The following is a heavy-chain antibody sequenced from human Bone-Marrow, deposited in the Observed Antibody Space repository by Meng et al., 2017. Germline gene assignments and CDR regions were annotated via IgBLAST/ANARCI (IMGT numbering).Heavy chain of an antibody. CDR3: ARDRRIAVAGTTNYYYGMDV. Sequence: GSLRLSCAVSGGSISSSNWWSWVRQPPGKGLEWIGEIYHSGSTNYNPSLKSRVTISVDKSKNQLSLKLSSVTAADTAVYYCARDRRIAVAGTTNYYYGMDVWGQGTTVTVSS. CDR2: IYHSGST. D-gene: IGHD6-19*01. V-gene: IGHV4-4*02. J-gene: IGHJ6*02. CDR1: GGSISSSNW.